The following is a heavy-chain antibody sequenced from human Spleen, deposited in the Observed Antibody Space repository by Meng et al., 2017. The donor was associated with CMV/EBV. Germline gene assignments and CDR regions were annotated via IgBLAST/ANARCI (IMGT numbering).Heavy chain of an antibody. J-gene: IGHJ4*02. CDR3: ARDLPTYNYDTSAFPFDY. CDR2: ISTYNGNT. V-gene: IGHV1-18*01. D-gene: IGHD3-22*01. Sequence: ASVKVSCKASGYRFTSYGINWVRQAPGQGLEWMGWISTYNGNTNYAQKFQGRVTMTRNTSISTAYMELSRLRSDDTAVYYCARDLPTYNYDTSAFPFDYWGQGTLVTVSS. CDR1: GYRFTSYG.